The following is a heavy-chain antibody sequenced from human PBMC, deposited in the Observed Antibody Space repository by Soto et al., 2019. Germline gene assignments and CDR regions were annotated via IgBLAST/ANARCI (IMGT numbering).Heavy chain of an antibody. CDR3: AKDVHYDIVTGIEYFHH. Sequence: EVELLESGGGLVQPGGSLRLSCAASGFTFSSYAMSWVRRAPGKGLEWVSGISGSGRITKYADSVKGRFIISRDNFKNTLFLQMNSLRAEDTAVYYCAKDVHYDIVTGIEYFHHWAQGTLVTVSP. J-gene: IGHJ1*01. CDR1: GFTFSSYA. CDR2: ISGSGRIT. V-gene: IGHV3-23*01. D-gene: IGHD3-9*01.